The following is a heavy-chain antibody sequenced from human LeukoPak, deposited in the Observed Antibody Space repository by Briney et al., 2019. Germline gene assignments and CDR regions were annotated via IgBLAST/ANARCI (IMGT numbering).Heavy chain of an antibody. Sequence: SETLSLTCTVSGGSISSYYWSWIRQPPGKGLEWIGYIYYSGSTNYNPSLKSRVTISVDTSKNQFSLKLSSATAAGTAVYYCARVSDYDILTGYWGAFDIWGQGTMVTVSS. CDR2: IYYSGST. J-gene: IGHJ3*02. D-gene: IGHD3-9*01. CDR3: ARVSDYDILTGYWGAFDI. V-gene: IGHV4-59*01. CDR1: GGSISSYY.